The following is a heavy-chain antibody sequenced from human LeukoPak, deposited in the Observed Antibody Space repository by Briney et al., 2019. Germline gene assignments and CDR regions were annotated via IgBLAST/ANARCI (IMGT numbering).Heavy chain of an antibody. D-gene: IGHD3-16*01. Sequence: GGSLRLSCSASGFTFSSYAMYWVRQAPGKGLEWVAVIWYDGSNKYYADSVKGRFTISRDNSKNTLYLQMNSLRAEDTAVYYCAKDGGYWGQGTLVTVSS. CDR1: GFTFSSYA. V-gene: IGHV3-33*06. CDR3: AKDGGY. CDR2: IWYDGSNK. J-gene: IGHJ4*02.